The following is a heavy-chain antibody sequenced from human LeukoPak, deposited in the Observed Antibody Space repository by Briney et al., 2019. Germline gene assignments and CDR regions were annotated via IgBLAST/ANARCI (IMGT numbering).Heavy chain of an antibody. D-gene: IGHD6-13*01. CDR3: ARIPAAGPTGF. CDR2: IWYDGNNK. Sequence: GRSLRLSCAASGFTFSSYGMHWVRQAPGKGLEWVAGIWYDGNNKYYAGSVKGRFTMSRDNSKNTLYLKMNSLRAEDTAVYYCARIPAAGPTGFWGQGTLVTVSS. CDR1: GFTFSSYG. V-gene: IGHV3-33*01. J-gene: IGHJ4*02.